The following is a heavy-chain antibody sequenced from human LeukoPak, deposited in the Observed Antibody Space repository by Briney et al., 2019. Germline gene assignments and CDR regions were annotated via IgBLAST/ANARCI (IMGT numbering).Heavy chain of an antibody. D-gene: IGHD2-2*01. CDR3: ARVVVVPAANLENWNYAVYDWFDP. J-gene: IGHJ5*02. Sequence: PSETLSLTCTVSGGSISSSSYYWGWIRQPPGKGLEWIGSIYYSGSTYYNPSLKSRVTISVDTSKNQFSLKLSSVTAADTAVYYCARVVVVPAANLENWNYAVYDWFDPWGQGTLVTVSS. CDR1: GGSISSSSYY. CDR2: IYYSGST. V-gene: IGHV4-39*07.